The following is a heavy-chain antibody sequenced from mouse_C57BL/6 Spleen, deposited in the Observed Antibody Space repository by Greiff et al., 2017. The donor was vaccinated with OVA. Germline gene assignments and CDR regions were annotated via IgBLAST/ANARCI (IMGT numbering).Heavy chain of an antibody. CDR3: ARGGLYYDYDFDY. CDR1: GYTFTSYW. CDR2: IHPNSGST. D-gene: IGHD2-4*01. Sequence: QVQLQQPGAELVKPGASVKLSCKASGYTFTSYWMHWVKQRPGQGLEWIGMIHPNSGSTNYNEKFKSKATLTVDKSSSTAYMQLSSLTSEDSAVYYCARGGLYYDYDFDYWGQGTTLTVSS. J-gene: IGHJ2*01. V-gene: IGHV1-64*01.